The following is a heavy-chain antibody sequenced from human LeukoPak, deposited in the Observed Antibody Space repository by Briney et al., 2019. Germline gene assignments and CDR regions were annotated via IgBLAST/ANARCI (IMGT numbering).Heavy chain of an antibody. CDR2: INPSGGST. V-gene: IGHV1-46*01. CDR3: ATCFGYYDFWSGYFQTRDYYYYGMDV. J-gene: IGHJ6*02. Sequence: ASVKVSCKASGYTFTSYYMHWVRQAPGQGVEWMGIINPSGGSTCYAQKFQGRVTMTRDTSTSTVYMELSSLRSEDTAVYYCATCFGYYDFWSGYFQTRDYYYYGMDVWGQGTTVTVSS. D-gene: IGHD3-3*01. CDR1: GYTFTSYY.